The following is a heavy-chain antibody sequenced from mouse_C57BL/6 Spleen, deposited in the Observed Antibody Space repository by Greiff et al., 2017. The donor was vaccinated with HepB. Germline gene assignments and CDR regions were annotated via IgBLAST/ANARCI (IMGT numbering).Heavy chain of an antibody. J-gene: IGHJ3*01. CDR2: IYPSDSET. CDR1: GYTFTSYW. V-gene: IGHV1-61*01. D-gene: IGHD4-1*01. Sequence: VQLQQSGAELVRPGSSVKLSCKASGYTFTSYWMDWVKQRPGQGLEWIGNIYPSDSETHYNQKFKDKATLTVDKSSSTAYMQLSSLTSEDSAVYYCAREGELGQEFAYWGQGTLVTVSA. CDR3: AREGELGQEFAY.